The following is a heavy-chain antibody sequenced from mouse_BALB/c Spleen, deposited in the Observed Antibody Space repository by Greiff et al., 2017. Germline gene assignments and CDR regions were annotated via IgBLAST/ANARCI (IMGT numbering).Heavy chain of an antibody. J-gene: IGHJ4*01. CDR2: IYPGDGDT. CDR1: GFAFSSYW. Sequence: QVQLQQSGAALVRPGSSVKISCKASGFAFSSYWMHWVQQRPGQGLEWIGQIYPGDGDTNYNGKFKGKATLTADTSSSTASMQLSSLTSEDSAVYVCARDYGSRTAMDDWGQGTSVTVAA. D-gene: IGHD1-1*01. V-gene: IGHV1-80*01. CDR3: ARDYGSRTAMDD.